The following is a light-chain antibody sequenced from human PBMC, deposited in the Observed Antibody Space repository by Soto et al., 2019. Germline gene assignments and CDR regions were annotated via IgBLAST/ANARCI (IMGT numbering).Light chain of an antibody. CDR3: SSYAGSSNV. V-gene: IGLV2-8*01. CDR1: SSDVGGYNY. Sequence: QSVLTQPPSASGSPGQSVAISCTGTSSDVGGYNYVSWYQQHPGKAPKLMIYEVNKRPSGGPDRFSGSKSGNTASLTVSGLQAEDEADYYCSSYAGSSNVFXTGTKVTVL. CDR2: EVN. J-gene: IGLJ1*01.